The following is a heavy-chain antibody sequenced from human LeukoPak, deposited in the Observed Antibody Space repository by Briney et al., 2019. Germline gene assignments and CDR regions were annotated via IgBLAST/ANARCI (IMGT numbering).Heavy chain of an antibody. CDR2: IYTSGIT. D-gene: IGHD3-22*01. J-gene: IGHJ4*02. V-gene: IGHV4-4*07. Sequence: SETLSLTCTVAGGSISSYYWSWVRQPAGKGREWIGRIYTSGITNYNPSLKSRVTMSVDTSKNQFSLKLSSVTAADTAVYYCATDSPCGYYNDYWGQGTLVTVSS. CDR3: ATDSPCGYYNDY. CDR1: GGSISSYY.